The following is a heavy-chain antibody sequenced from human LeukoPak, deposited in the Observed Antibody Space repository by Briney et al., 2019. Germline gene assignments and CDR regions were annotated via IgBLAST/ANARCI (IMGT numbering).Heavy chain of an antibody. CDR1: GGSFSSGDYY. CDR2: IYYGGTT. D-gene: IGHD1-14*01. V-gene: IGHV4-30-4*08. CDR3: ATSELLKSWYFDY. J-gene: IGHJ4*02. Sequence: PSETLSLTCTVSGGSFSSGDYYWSWIRQPLGKGLEWIGYIYYGGTTFYTPFLRSRTAILADTSKNQFSLTLFSVTAADTAVYYCATSELLKSWYFDYWGQGTLVTVSS.